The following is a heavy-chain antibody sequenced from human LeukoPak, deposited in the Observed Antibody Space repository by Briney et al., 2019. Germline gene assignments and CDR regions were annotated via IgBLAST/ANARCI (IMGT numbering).Heavy chain of an antibody. J-gene: IGHJ4*02. CDR2: INPNSGGT. D-gene: IGHD3-22*01. CDR3: ARASRRSMYYYDSSGYYYNY. CDR1: GYTFTSYY. Sequence: ASVKVSCKASGYTFTSYYIHWVRQAPGQGLEWMGRINPNSGGTNYAQKFQGRVTMTRDTSISTAYMELSRLRSDDTAVYYCARASRRSMYYYDSSGYYYNYWGQGTLVTVSS. V-gene: IGHV1-2*06.